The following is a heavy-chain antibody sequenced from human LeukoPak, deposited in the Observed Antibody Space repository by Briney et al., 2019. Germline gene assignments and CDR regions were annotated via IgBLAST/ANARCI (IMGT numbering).Heavy chain of an antibody. CDR1: GFTFSSYA. V-gene: IGHV3-23*01. CDR2: ISGSGGST. D-gene: IGHD6-13*01. Sequence: GGSLRLSCAASGFTFSSYAMSWVRQAPGKGLEWVSAISGSGGSTYYADSVKGRFTISRDNSKNTLYLQMNSLRAEDTAVYYCAKDGELVSRYYMDVWGKGTTVTVPS. J-gene: IGHJ6*03. CDR3: AKDGELVSRYYMDV.